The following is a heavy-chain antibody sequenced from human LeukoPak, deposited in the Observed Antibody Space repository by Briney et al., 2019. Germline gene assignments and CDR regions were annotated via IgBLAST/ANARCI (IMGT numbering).Heavy chain of an antibody. Sequence: GGSLRLSCAASGFTFSSYAMSWVRQAPGKGLEWVSGISGSGGSTYYADSVKGRFTISRDNSKNTLYLQMNSLRAEDTAVYYCARPIGVAETGDYWGQGTLVTVSS. J-gene: IGHJ4*02. CDR3: ARPIGVAETGDY. CDR1: GFTFSSYA. V-gene: IGHV3-23*01. D-gene: IGHD6-19*01. CDR2: ISGSGGST.